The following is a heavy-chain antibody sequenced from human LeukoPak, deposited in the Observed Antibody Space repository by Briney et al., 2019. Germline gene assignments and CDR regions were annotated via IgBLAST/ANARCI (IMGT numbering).Heavy chain of an antibody. V-gene: IGHV5-51*01. D-gene: IGHD6-13*01. CDR1: GYSCTSYW. Sequence: GESLKISCKGSGYSCTSYWIGWVRQMPGKGLEWIGIIYPGDSDTRYSPSFQGQVTISADKSISTAYLQWSSLKASDTAMYYCARGTAAAGPTSNWFDPWGQGTLVTVSS. CDR3: ARGTAAAGPTSNWFDP. J-gene: IGHJ5*02. CDR2: IYPGDSDT.